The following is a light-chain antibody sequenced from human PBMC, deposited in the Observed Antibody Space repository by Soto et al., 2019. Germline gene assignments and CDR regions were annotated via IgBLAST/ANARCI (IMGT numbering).Light chain of an antibody. CDR2: EVT. J-gene: IGLJ1*01. V-gene: IGLV2-8*01. CDR3: SSYAGSNNPYV. CDR1: SGDIGGYDY. Sequence: HSALTQPPSASGSPGQSVTISCTGTSGDIGGYDYVSWYQQHPGKAPKLMIYEVTKRPLGVPDRFSGSKSGNTASLTVSGLQAEDEADYYCSSYAGSNNPYVFGTGTKVTVL.